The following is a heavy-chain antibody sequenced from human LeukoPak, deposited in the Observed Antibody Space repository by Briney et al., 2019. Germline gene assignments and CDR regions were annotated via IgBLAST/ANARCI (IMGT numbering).Heavy chain of an antibody. V-gene: IGHV4-31*03. J-gene: IGHJ4*02. CDR2: IYYSGST. CDR3: ARAEMATNHFDY. CDR1: GGSTSSGGYY. D-gene: IGHD5-24*01. Sequence: PSETLSLTCTVSGGSTSSGGYYWSWIRQHPGKGLEWIGYIYYSGSTYYNPSLKSRVTISVDTSKNQFSLKLSSVTAADTAVYYCARAEMATNHFDYWGQGALVTVSS.